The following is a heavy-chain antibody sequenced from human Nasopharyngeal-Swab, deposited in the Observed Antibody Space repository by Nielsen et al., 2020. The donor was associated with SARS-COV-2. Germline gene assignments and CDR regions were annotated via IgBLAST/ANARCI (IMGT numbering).Heavy chain of an antibody. V-gene: IGHV4-59*01. CDR3: ARVTTRQYYDFWSGYADV. D-gene: IGHD3-3*01. Sequence: SETLSLTCTVSGGSISSYYWTWIRQPPGKGLEWIGHVYFSGSTVYNPSLKSRVTSLVDMSKNQFSLKLSAVTAADTAVYYCARVTTRQYYDFWSGYADVWGQGTTVTVSS. CDR1: GGSISSYY. CDR2: VYFSGST. J-gene: IGHJ6*02.